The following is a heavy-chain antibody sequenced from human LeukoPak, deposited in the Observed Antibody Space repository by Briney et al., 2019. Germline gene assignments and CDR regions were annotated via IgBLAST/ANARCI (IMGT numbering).Heavy chain of an antibody. CDR3: AKGGYCSSTSCYHNWFDP. Sequence: GGSLRLSCAASGFTFSSYAMSWVRQAPGKGLEWVSAISGSGGSTYYADSVKGRFTISRDNSKNTPYLQMNSLRAEDTAVYYCAKGGYCSSTSCYHNWFDPWGRGTLVTVSS. CDR2: ISGSGGST. CDR1: GFTFSSYA. D-gene: IGHD2-2*03. V-gene: IGHV3-23*01. J-gene: IGHJ5*02.